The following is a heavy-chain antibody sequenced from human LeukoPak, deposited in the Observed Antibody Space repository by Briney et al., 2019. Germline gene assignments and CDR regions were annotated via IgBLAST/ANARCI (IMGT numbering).Heavy chain of an antibody. CDR2: AYYRSKWHI. CDR1: GDRVSSSSSA. CDR3: ARNLRPDFDY. V-gene: IGHV6-1*01. J-gene: IGHJ4*02. Sequence: SQTLSLTCALSGDRVSSSSSAWSWIRQSPSRGLEWLGRAYYRSKWHIDYAESVKSRITINPDTSKNEFSLQLNSVTPEDTAVYYCARNLRPDFDYWGQGTLVTVSS.